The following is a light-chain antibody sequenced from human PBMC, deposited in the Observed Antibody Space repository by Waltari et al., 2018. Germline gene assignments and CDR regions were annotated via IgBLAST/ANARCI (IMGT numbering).Light chain of an antibody. CDR2: RND. Sequence: QSVLTQPPSASGTPGQRVTIPCSGGSSNIGPNYVYWYQQLPGTAPKLLIYRNDPRPSGVPDRFSGSQSGPSASLAISGLRSEDEADYYCATWDDSLSGRMFGGGTKLTVL. J-gene: IGLJ3*02. CDR3: ATWDDSLSGRM. CDR1: SSNIGPNY. V-gene: IGLV1-47*01.